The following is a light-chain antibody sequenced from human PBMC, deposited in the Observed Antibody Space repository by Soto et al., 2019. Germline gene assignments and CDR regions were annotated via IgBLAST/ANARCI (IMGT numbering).Light chain of an antibody. CDR2: GAS. Sequence: EIVLTQSPGTLSLSPGERATLSCRASQSVSSSYLAWYQQKPGQAPRPLIYGASSRAIGIPDRFSGSGSATDFTLTISRLEPEDFAVYYCQQYGSPPWTFGQGTKVEIK. CDR3: QQYGSPPWT. J-gene: IGKJ1*01. CDR1: QSVSSSY. V-gene: IGKV3-20*01.